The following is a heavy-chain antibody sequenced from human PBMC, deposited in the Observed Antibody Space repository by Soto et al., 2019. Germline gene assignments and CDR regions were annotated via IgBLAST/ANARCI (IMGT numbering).Heavy chain of an antibody. CDR3: ARRSVPAAIRDYYYGMDV. D-gene: IGHD2-2*02. Sequence: ASVKVSCKASGYTFTSYGISWVRQAPGQGLEWMGWISAYNGNANYAQKLQGRVTMTTDTSTSTAYMELRSLRSDDTAVYYCARRSVPAAIRDYYYGMDVWGQGTTVTVSS. V-gene: IGHV1-18*01. CDR1: GYTFTSYG. CDR2: ISAYNGNA. J-gene: IGHJ6*02.